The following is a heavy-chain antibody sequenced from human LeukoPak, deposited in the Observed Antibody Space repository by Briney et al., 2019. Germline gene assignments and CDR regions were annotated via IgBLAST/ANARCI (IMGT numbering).Heavy chain of an antibody. J-gene: IGHJ4*02. Sequence: PGGSLRLSCAASGFTFSSYSMNWVRQAPGKGLEWVSSISSSSSYIYYADSVKGRFTISRDNAKNSLYLQMNSLRAEDTAVYYCAGGPQIPDIVVVPAAPLPHYWGQGTLVTVSS. CDR2: ISSSSSYI. CDR1: GFTFSSYS. V-gene: IGHV3-21*01. D-gene: IGHD2-2*01. CDR3: AGGPQIPDIVVVPAAPLPHY.